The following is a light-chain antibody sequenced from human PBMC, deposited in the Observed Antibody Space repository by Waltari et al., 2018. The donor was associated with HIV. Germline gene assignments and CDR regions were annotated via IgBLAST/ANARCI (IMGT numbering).Light chain of an antibody. CDR3: QAWDSNLVV. J-gene: IGLJ2*01. Sequence: SYELTQSPSVSVSPGQTASITCSGDTLGERYAYWYQHKPGPSPVLVIYQDAKRASGIPERFSGSSSRNTATLTISGTQAMDEADYYCQAWDSNLVVFGGGTKLTVL. V-gene: IGLV3-1*01. CDR2: QDA. CDR1: TLGERY.